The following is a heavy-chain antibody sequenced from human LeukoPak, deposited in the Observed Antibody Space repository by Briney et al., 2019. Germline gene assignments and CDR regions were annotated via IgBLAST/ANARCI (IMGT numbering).Heavy chain of an antibody. J-gene: IGHJ5*02. V-gene: IGHV3-7*01. CDR2: IKQEGSEK. CDR3: ARKFYSGPNWFDP. CDR1: GFTLSSYW. D-gene: IGHD2/OR15-2a*01. Sequence: PEGTLRLSCAASGFTLSSYWMSWVRQAPGKGLEWVANIKQEGSEKYYVDSVKGRFTISRDNAKNSLYLQMNSLRAEDTAVYYCARKFYSGPNWFDPWGQGTLVTVSS.